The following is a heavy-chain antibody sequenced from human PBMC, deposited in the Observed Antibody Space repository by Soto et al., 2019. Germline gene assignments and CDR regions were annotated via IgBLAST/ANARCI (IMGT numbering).Heavy chain of an antibody. V-gene: IGHV4-39*01. D-gene: IGHD6-6*01. J-gene: IGHJ6*02. CDR1: GGSISSSSYY. CDR3: ATTSSSSYYYYYGMDV. CDR2: IYYSGST. Sequence: QLQLQESGPGLVKPSETLSLTCTVSGGSISSSSYYWGWIRQPPGKGLEWIGSIYYSGSTYYNPSLKSRVTISVDTSKNQFSLKLSSVTAADTAVYYCATTSSSSYYYYYGMDVWGQGTTVTVSS.